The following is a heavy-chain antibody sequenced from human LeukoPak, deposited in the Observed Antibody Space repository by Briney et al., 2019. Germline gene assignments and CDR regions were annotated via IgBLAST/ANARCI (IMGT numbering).Heavy chain of an antibody. CDR3: ARGITESTSDY. CDR2: ISSSSSYI. Sequence: GSLRLSCADSGFTFRTYSMNWVRQAPGKGLEWVSSISSSSSYIYYADSVKGRFTISRDSAKNSLYLQMNSLRAEDTAVYYCARGITESTSDYWGQGTLVTVSS. CDR1: GFTFRTYS. J-gene: IGHJ4*02. D-gene: IGHD1-7*01. V-gene: IGHV3-21*01.